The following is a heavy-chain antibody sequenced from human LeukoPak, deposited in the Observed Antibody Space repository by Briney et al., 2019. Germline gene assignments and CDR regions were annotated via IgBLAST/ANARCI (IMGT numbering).Heavy chain of an antibody. D-gene: IGHD1-26*01. CDR2: ISYDGSNK. Sequence: GGSLRLSCAASGFTFSSYAMHWVRQAPGKGLEWVAVISYDGSNKYYADSVKGRFTISRDNSKNTLYLQMNSLRAEDTAVYYCARTREWELLGKVVFDYWGQGTLVTVSS. V-gene: IGHV3-30*04. CDR1: GFTFSSYA. J-gene: IGHJ4*02. CDR3: ARTREWELLGKVVFDY.